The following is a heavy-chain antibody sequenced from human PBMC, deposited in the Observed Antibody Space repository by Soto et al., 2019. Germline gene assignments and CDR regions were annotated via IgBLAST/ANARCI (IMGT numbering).Heavy chain of an antibody. J-gene: IGHJ4*02. Sequence: GGSLRLSCAGSGCTPTTTPLSWVRQPPGKGLEWVTTISGTASRTYYVDSVKGRFFISRDNSKNTVTLQMNNLTVDDTAVYYCATSFRYFDNWGQGSRVTGSS. D-gene: IGHD3-9*01. CDR1: GCTPTTTP. CDR3: ATSFRYFDN. CDR2: ISGTASRT. V-gene: IGHV3-23*01.